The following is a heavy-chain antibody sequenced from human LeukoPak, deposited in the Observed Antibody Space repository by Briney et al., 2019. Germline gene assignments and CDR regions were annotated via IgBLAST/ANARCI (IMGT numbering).Heavy chain of an antibody. D-gene: IGHD3-22*01. V-gene: IGHV3-7*01. Sequence: GGSLRLSSAASGFTFSSYWMSWVRQAPGKGLEWVANIKQDRSEKYYVDSVKGRFTISRDNAKNSLYLQMNSLRAEDTAVYYCARGGYYDSSGYYADFWGQGTLVTVS. J-gene: IGHJ4*02. CDR2: IKQDRSEK. CDR1: GFTFSSYW. CDR3: ARGGYYDSSGYYADF.